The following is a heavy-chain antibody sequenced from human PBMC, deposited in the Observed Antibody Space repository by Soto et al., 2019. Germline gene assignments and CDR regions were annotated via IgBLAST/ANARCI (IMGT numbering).Heavy chain of an antibody. CDR2: IYPGDSDT. D-gene: IGHD3-9*01. V-gene: IGHV5-51*01. CDR1: GYSFTSYW. CDR3: ARSSFAFGSLTGYRPAYYYYGMDA. J-gene: IGHJ6*02. Sequence: GESLKISCKGSGYSFTSYWIGWVRQMPGKGLEWMGIIYPGDSDTRYSPSFQGQVTISADKSISTAYLQWSSLKASDTAMYYCARSSFAFGSLTGYRPAYYYYGMDAWGHGTTVTVSS.